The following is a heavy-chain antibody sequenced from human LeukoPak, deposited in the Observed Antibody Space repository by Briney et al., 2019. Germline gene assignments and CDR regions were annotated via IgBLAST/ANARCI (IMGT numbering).Heavy chain of an antibody. D-gene: IGHD3-10*01. Sequence: ASVKVSCKASGYTFTSYDINWVRQATGQGLEWMGWMNPNSGNTGYAQKFQGRVTMTRNTSISIAYMELSSLRSEDTAVYYCARTYYGSGNEAFDIWGQGTMVTVSS. CDR1: GYTFTSYD. CDR3: ARTYYGSGNEAFDI. V-gene: IGHV1-8*01. J-gene: IGHJ3*02. CDR2: MNPNSGNT.